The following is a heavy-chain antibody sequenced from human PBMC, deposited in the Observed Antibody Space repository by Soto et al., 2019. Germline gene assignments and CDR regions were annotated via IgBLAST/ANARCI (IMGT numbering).Heavy chain of an antibody. V-gene: IGHV3-48*03. Sequence: EVQLVESGGGLEQHGGSLRLSCAASGFTFSSYEMNWVRQAPGKGLEWVSYISSSGSTIYYADSVKGRFTISRDNAKNSLYLQMNSLRAEDTAVYYCARESGEWELLHNFDYWGQGTLVTVSS. J-gene: IGHJ4*02. CDR1: GFTFSSYE. CDR2: ISSSGSTI. CDR3: ARESGEWELLHNFDY. D-gene: IGHD1-26*01.